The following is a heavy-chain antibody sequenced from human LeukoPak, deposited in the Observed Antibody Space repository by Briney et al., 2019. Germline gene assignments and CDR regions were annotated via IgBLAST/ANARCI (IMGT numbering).Heavy chain of an antibody. V-gene: IGHV1-8*01. CDR2: MNPNSGNT. D-gene: IGHD2-2*01. Sequence: ASVKASCKASGYTFSSYDINWVRQATGQGLEWMGWMNPNSGNTGYAQKFQGRVTMTRNTSISTAYMELSSLRSEDTAVYYCARGLQLLGIWFDPWGQGTLVTVSS. J-gene: IGHJ5*02. CDR3: ARGLQLLGIWFDP. CDR1: GYTFSSYD.